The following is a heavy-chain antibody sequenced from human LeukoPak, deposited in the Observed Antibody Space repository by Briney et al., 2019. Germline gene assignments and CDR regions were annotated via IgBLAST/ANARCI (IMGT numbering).Heavy chain of an antibody. CDR3: AREYSSFEY. CDR1: ADSISPYY. Sequence: SETLSLTCTVSADSISPYYWHWIRQPPGKGLEWIGYINYSGTTDYNPSLKSRVTISVDTSKKQLFLRLRPMTAADTAVYYCAREYSSFEYWGQGTLVTVPS. D-gene: IGHD6-13*01. CDR2: INYSGTT. J-gene: IGHJ4*02. V-gene: IGHV4-59*01.